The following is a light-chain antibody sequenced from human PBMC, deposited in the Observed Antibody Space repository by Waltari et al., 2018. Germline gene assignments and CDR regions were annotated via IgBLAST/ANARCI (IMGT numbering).Light chain of an antibody. CDR3: QQYYSTPLT. J-gene: IGKJ4*01. CDR1: QSVLCNSNNKNY. CDR2: WAS. V-gene: IGKV4-1*01. Sequence: DIVLTQSPDSLHVALGERAPSNYNYSQSVLCNSNNKNYLAWYQQKPGQPPKLLICWASTRESGVPDRFGGSGSGADFTLTSSSLQAEDVAVYCCQQYYSTPLTFGGGTKVEIK.